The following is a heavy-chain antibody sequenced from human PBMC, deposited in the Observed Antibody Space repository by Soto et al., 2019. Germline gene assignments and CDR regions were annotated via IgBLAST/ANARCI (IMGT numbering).Heavy chain of an antibody. D-gene: IGHD3-3*01. J-gene: IGHJ4*02. CDR3: ATIDFGVVIPPYFDY. CDR2: FDPEDGET. V-gene: IGHV1-24*01. Sequence: ASVKVSCKVSGYTLTELSMHWVRQAPGKGLEWMGGFDPEDGETIYAQKFQGRVTMTEDTSTDTAYMELSSLRSEDTAVYYCATIDFGVVIPPYFDYWGQGTLVTVSS. CDR1: GYTLTELS.